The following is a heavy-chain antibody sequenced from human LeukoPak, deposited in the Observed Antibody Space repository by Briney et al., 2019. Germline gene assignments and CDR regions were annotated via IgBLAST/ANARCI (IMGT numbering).Heavy chain of an antibody. CDR2: ISYDGSNK. Sequence: GRSLRLSCAASGFTFSSYAMHWVRQAPGKGLEWEAVISYDGSNKYYADSVKGRFTVSRDNAKNSLYLQMNTLRAEDTAVYYCVRDGAVVTSGSYPWRYFQYWGLGTLVTVSS. CDR3: VRDGAVVTSGSYPWRYFQY. J-gene: IGHJ1*01. CDR1: GFTFSSYA. V-gene: IGHV3-30-3*01. D-gene: IGHD3-10*01.